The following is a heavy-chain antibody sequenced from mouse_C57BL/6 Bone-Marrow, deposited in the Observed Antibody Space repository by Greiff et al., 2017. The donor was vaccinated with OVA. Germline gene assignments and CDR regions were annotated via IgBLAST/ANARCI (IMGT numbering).Heavy chain of an antibody. D-gene: IGHD5-2*01. Sequence: QVQLQQPGTELVKPGASVKLSCKASGYTFTSYWMHWVKQRPGQGLEWIGNINPSNGGTNYNEKFKSKATLPVDKSSSTAYMQLSSLTSVDSAVYYCARSRHDEYPWFAYWGQGTLVTVSA. CDR3: ARSRHDEYPWFAY. CDR1: GYTFTSYW. J-gene: IGHJ3*01. CDR2: INPSNGGT. V-gene: IGHV1-53*01.